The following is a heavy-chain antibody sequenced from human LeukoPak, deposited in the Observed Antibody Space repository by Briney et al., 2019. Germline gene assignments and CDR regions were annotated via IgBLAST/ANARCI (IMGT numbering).Heavy chain of an antibody. CDR1: GYSFTSYW. V-gene: IGHV5-10-1*01. D-gene: IGHD2-21*02. CDR3: ARKGYCGGDCYSDY. J-gene: IGHJ4*02. Sequence: GESLKISCKGSGYSFTSYWINWVRQMPRKGVEWMGRIDPSDSNNYYSSSFQGHVIISADKSISTAYLQWSSLRASDTAMYYCARKGYCGGDCYSDYWGQGTLVTVSS. CDR2: IDPSDSNN.